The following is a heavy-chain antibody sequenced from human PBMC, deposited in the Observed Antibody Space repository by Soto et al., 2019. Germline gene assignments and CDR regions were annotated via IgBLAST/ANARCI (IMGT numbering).Heavy chain of an antibody. CDR1: GYTFTSYG. V-gene: IGHV1-18*01. CDR2: ISAYNGNT. D-gene: IGHD3-10*01. Sequence: ASVKVSCKASGYTFTSYGISWVRQAPGQGLEWMGWISAYNGNTNYAQKLQGRVTMTTATSTSTAYMELRSLRSDDTAVYYCARDPPYGSGNDAFDIWGQGTMVTVSS. CDR3: ARDPPYGSGNDAFDI. J-gene: IGHJ3*02.